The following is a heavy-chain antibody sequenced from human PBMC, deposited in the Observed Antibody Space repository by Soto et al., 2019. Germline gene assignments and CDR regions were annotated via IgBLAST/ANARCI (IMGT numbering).Heavy chain of an antibody. CDR3: ATLPLEDFDY. CDR2: ISYDGSNK. V-gene: IGHV3-30-3*01. CDR1: GFTFSSYA. J-gene: IGHJ4*02. Sequence: SLRLSCAASGFTFSSYAMHWVRQAPGKGLEWVAVISYDGSNKYYADSVKGRFTISRDNSKNTLYLQMNSLRAEDTAVYYCATLPLEDFDYWGQGTLVTVSS.